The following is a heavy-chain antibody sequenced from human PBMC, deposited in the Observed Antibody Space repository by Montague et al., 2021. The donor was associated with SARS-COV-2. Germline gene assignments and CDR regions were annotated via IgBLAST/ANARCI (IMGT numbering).Heavy chain of an antibody. CDR2: IYYSGST. Sequence: TLSLTCTVSGDSISSGGYYWSWIRQHPGKGLEWIGYIYYSGSTYYNPSLKSRVTISVDTSKNQFSLKLSSVTAADTAVYYCASTYGGNLGYYYYYMDVWGKGTTVTVSS. D-gene: IGHD4-23*01. V-gene: IGHV4-31*03. J-gene: IGHJ6*03. CDR1: GDSISSGGYY. CDR3: ASTYGGNLGYYYYYMDV.